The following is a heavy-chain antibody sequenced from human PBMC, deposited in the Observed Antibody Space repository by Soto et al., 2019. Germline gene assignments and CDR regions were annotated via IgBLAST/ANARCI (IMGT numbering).Heavy chain of an antibody. V-gene: IGHV3-30*03. CDR1: GFTFSSYG. J-gene: IGHJ6*02. CDR2: ISYDGSNK. D-gene: IGHD5-12*01. Sequence: PGGSLRLSFAASGFTFSSYGMHWVRQAPGKGLEWVAVISYDGSNKYYADSVKGLFTISRDNSKNTLYLQMNSLRAEDTAVYYCATHGYSGYESDWYYGMDVWGQGTTVSVSS. CDR3: ATHGYSGYESDWYYGMDV.